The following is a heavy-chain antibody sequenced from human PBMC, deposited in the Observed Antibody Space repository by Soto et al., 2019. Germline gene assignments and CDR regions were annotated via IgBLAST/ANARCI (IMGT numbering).Heavy chain of an antibody. CDR3: AREVGHSNPFDY. D-gene: IGHD4-4*01. V-gene: IGHV4-38-2*02. CDR1: GYSISSGFY. CDR2: VYQTVSA. Sequence: SETLSLTCAVSGYSISSGFYWAWIRQTPGKGLEWIGSVYQTVSASYNPSLQGRVTISVDIAKNHFSLELKSVTAADTAVYYCAREVGHSNPFDYWGQGTLVTAPQ. J-gene: IGHJ4*02.